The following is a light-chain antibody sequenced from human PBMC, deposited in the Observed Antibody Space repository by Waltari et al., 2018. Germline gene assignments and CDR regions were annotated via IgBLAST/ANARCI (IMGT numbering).Light chain of an antibody. Sequence: EIMLTQSPGTLSLSPGERAPLSCRASQSISRFLAWYQQKPGQAPRLLIYDASTRATGIPYRFSGSGSGTDFSLTISRLEPEDIAVYYCQKYGSLPATFGQGTKVEIK. V-gene: IGKV3-20*01. CDR3: QKYGSLPAT. CDR1: QSISRF. CDR2: DAS. J-gene: IGKJ1*01.